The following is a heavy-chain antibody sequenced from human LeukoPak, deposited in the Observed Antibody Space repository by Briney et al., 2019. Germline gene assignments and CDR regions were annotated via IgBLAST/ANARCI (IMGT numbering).Heavy chain of an antibody. D-gene: IGHD6-19*01. V-gene: IGHV4-39*07. CDR3: ARGSSAGWSYYFDY. J-gene: IGHJ4*02. CDR1: GGSISSSSYY. Sequence: SENLSLTCTVSGGSISSSSYYWGWIRQPPGKGLEWIGSIYYRGSAYYNPSLKSRVTISVDRSKNQFSLNLGSVTAADTAVYYCARGSSAGWSYYFDYWGQGTLVTVSS. CDR2: IYYRGSA.